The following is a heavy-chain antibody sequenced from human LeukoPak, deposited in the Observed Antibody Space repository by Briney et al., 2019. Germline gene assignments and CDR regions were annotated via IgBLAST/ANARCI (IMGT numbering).Heavy chain of an antibody. J-gene: IGHJ4*02. Sequence: PGGSLRLSCAASGFTFSSYGMHWVRQAPGKGLEWVAFIRYDGSNKYYADSVKGQFTISRDNSKNTLYLQMNSLRAEDTAVYYCAKDSTGRGYSGYESDFDYWGQGTLVTVSS. CDR1: GFTFSSYG. D-gene: IGHD5-12*01. CDR2: IRYDGSNK. CDR3: AKDSTGRGYSGYESDFDY. V-gene: IGHV3-30*02.